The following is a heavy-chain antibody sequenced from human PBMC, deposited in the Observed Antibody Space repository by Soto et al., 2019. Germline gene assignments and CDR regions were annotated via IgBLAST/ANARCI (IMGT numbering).Heavy chain of an antibody. D-gene: IGHD3-10*01. Sequence: PGGSLRLSXAASGFTVSSDYMSWVRQPPGKGLEWVSVISGSGNTYYADSVKGRFTISRDLSKNTLYLQMKSLRAEDTAMYYCARVTKLYYYALDVWGQGTTVTVSS. CDR3: ARVTKLYYYALDV. J-gene: IGHJ6*02. V-gene: IGHV3-53*01. CDR1: GFTVSSDY. CDR2: ISGSGNT.